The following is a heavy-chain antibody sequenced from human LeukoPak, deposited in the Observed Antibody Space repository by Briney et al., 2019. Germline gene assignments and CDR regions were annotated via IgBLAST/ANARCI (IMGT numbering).Heavy chain of an antibody. CDR3: ARAYSSGWLKDAFDI. CDR1: GGSISSYY. CDR2: IYYSGST. Sequence: PSETLSITCTVSGGSISSYYWSWIRQPPGKGLEWIGNIYYSGSTNYNPSLKSRVTISVDTSKNQFSLKLSSVTAADTAVYYCARAYSSGWLKDAFDIWGQGTMVTVSP. V-gene: IGHV4-59*01. J-gene: IGHJ3*02. D-gene: IGHD6-19*01.